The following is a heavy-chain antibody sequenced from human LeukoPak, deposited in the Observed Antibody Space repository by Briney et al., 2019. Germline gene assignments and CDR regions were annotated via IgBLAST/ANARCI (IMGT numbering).Heavy chain of an antibody. CDR3: ARAVVVVTATPPTTYYFDY. CDR2: IYSGGST. J-gene: IGHJ4*02. CDR1: GFTVSSNY. V-gene: IGHV3-53*01. Sequence: GGSLRLSCAASGFTVSSNYMSWVRQAPGKGLERVSVIYSGGSTYYADSVKGRFTISRDNSKNTLYLQMNSLRAEDTAVYYCARAVVVVTATPPTTYYFDYWGQGTLVTVSS. D-gene: IGHD2-21*02.